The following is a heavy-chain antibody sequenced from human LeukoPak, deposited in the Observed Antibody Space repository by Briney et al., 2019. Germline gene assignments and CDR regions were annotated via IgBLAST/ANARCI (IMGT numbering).Heavy chain of an antibody. CDR1: GGSISSGGYY. CDR2: IYYSGST. D-gene: IGHD6-13*01. Sequence: SQTLSLTCTVSGGSISSGGYYWSWIRPHPGKGLEWIGYIYYSGSTYYNPSLKSRVTISVDTSKNQCSLKLSSVTAADTAVYYCARQTIAAAGTGGWLDPWGQGTLVTVSS. CDR3: ARQTIAAAGTGGWLDP. J-gene: IGHJ5*02. V-gene: IGHV4-31*03.